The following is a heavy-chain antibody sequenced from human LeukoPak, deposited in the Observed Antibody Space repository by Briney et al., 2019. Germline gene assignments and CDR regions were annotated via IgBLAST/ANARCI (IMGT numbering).Heavy chain of an antibody. Sequence: GRSLRLSCAASGFTFSSYGMHWVRQAPGKGLEWVAVISYDGSNKYYADSVKGRFTISRDNSKNTLYLQMNSLRAKDTAVYYCAKEKSEYCSSTSCFYYYGMDVWGKGTTVTVSS. D-gene: IGHD2-2*01. CDR2: ISYDGSNK. J-gene: IGHJ6*04. CDR3: AKEKSEYCSSTSCFYYYGMDV. V-gene: IGHV3-30*18. CDR1: GFTFSSYG.